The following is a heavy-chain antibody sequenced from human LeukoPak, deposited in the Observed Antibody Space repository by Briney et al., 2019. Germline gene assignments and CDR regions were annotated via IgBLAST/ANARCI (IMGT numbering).Heavy chain of an antibody. CDR3: ATGTSCTGNSCFSFDS. Sequence: GESLKISCKGSGYNFATYWIGWVRQMPGKGLEWMGIKHPDWSGATYSASFQGQVTISADKSISTTYLQWSSLKASDTAIYYCATGTSCTGNSCFSFDSWGQGTLVIVSS. D-gene: IGHD2-15*01. CDR1: GYNFATYW. V-gene: IGHV5-51*01. J-gene: IGHJ5*01. CDR2: KHPDWSGA.